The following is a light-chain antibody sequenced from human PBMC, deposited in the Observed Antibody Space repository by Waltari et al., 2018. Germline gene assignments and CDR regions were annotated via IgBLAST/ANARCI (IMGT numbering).Light chain of an antibody. V-gene: IGLV6-57*03. Sequence: FMLTQPPSVSEPPGKTVTVSCTRSSGSIDTNFVQWYQQRPGSAPTTLIYEDYQRPSGVPDRFSGSIDSTSNSASLTISGLKPEDEAYYYCHSYDTNQLGVFGGGTKLTVL. J-gene: IGLJ2*01. CDR3: HSYDTNQLGV. CDR2: EDY. CDR1: SGSIDTNF.